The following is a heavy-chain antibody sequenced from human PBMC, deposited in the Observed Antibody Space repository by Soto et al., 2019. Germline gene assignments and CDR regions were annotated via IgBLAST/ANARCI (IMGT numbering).Heavy chain of an antibody. D-gene: IGHD3-10*01. J-gene: IGHJ4*02. CDR2: MNPNSGNT. V-gene: IGHV1-8*01. Sequence: ASVKVSCKASGYTFTSYDINWVRQATGQGLEWMGWMNPNSGNTGYAQKFQGRVTMTRNTSISTAYMELSSLRSEDTAVYYCAMVRGVDYYFDYWGRGTLVTVSS. CDR3: AMVRGVDYYFDY. CDR1: GYTFTSYD.